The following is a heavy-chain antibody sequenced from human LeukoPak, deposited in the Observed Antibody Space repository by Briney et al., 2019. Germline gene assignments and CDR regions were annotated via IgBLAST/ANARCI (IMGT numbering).Heavy chain of an antibody. J-gene: IGHJ2*01. Sequence: GSSVKVSCKASGGTISSYAISWVRQAPGQGLEWMGGIIPIFGTANYAQKFQGRVTITTDESTSTAYMELSSLRSEDTAVYYCARGITMVRGVIITFAWYFDLWGRGTLVTVSS. CDR3: ARGITMVRGVIITFAWYFDL. V-gene: IGHV1-69*05. CDR2: IIPIFGTA. CDR1: GGTISSYA. D-gene: IGHD3-10*01.